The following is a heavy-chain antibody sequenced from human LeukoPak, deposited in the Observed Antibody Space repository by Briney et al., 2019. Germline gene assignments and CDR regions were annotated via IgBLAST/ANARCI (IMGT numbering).Heavy chain of an antibody. Sequence: SQTQSLTCAVSGGSISSSGYFWSWIRQPPGKGLEWIAYIHHSGSTSYNPSLKGRLSISVGTSNNQFSLRLSSVTAADTAMYYCAGLYCDGGCGEGKHWFAPWGQGTLITVSS. CDR2: IHHSGST. V-gene: IGHV4-31*11. CDR1: GGSISSSGYF. J-gene: IGHJ5*02. CDR3: AGLYCDGGCGEGKHWFAP. D-gene: IGHD2-21*02.